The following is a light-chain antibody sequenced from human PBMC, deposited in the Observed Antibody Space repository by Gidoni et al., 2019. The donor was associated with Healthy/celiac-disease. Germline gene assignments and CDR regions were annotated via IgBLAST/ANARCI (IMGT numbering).Light chain of an antibody. J-gene: IGKJ2*01. CDR1: QFISNY. V-gene: IGKV1-33*01. CDR3: QQYDNPPYT. CDR2: DAS. Sequence: DIQLTQSPSSLSASVGDRVTITCQASQFISNYLNWYQQKPGKAPKLLIYDASNLETGVPSRFSGSGSGTDFTLTISSLQPEDIATYYCQQYDNPPYTFGQGTKLEIK.